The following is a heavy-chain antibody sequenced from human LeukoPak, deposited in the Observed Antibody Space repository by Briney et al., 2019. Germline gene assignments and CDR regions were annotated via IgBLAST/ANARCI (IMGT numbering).Heavy chain of an antibody. CDR2: ISSSGSTI. CDR3: ARGRSSSWYEFLDNWFDP. Sequence: GGSLRVSCAASGFTFSSYEMNWVRQAPGKGLECVSYISSSGSTIYYADSVKGRFTISRDNAKNSLYLQMNSLRAEDTAVYYCARGRSSSWYEFLDNWFDPWGQGTLVTVSS. V-gene: IGHV3-48*03. D-gene: IGHD6-13*01. J-gene: IGHJ5*02. CDR1: GFTFSSYE.